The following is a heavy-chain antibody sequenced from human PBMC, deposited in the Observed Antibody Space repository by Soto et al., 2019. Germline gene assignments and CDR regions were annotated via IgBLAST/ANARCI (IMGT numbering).Heavy chain of an antibody. CDR1: GYTFTSYG. Sequence: GASVKVSCKASGYTFTSYGISWVRQAPGQGLEWMGWINAGNGNTKYSQKFQGRLTLTRDTPGNTAYLELNSLISEDTAVYYCATPQGYHGCLDSWGQGTLVTVST. CDR2: INAGNGNT. V-gene: IGHV1-3*01. D-gene: IGHD6-19*01. J-gene: IGHJ4*02. CDR3: ATPQGYHGCLDS.